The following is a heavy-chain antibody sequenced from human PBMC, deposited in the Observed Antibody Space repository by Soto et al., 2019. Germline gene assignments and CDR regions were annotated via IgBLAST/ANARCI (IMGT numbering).Heavy chain of an antibody. CDR1: GVSMGSPL. V-gene: IGHV4-59*11. CDR2: IYHTVNT. CDR3: ARSQYTVVTALDF. D-gene: IGHD2-15*01. J-gene: IGHJ3*01. Sequence: TLSLPWSDSGVSMGSPLGSWIRQAPGKGPELVGYIYHTVNTNYNPALKSRVTISMDTSKNQLSLQLSSVTAADTAIYYCARSQYTVVTALDFWGQGTMVTVSS.